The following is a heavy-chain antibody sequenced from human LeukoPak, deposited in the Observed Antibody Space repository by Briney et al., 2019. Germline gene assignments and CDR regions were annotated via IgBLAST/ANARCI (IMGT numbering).Heavy chain of an antibody. CDR1: GYTFTGYY. J-gene: IGHJ4*02. CDR3: SRAWMTTSFDY. Sequence: ASVKASCTATGYTFTGYYMHWLRQAPGQGLEWMGWINPNSGGTNYAQKFQGRVTMTRDTSISTAYMELSRLRSVDTAVHYLSRAWMTTSFDYWGQGTLVTVSS. V-gene: IGHV1-2*02. D-gene: IGHD1-1*01. CDR2: INPNSGGT.